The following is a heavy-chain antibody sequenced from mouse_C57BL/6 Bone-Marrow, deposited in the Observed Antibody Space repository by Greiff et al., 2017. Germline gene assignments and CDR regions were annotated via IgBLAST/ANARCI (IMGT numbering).Heavy chain of an antibody. CDR2: INPGSGGT. D-gene: IGHD2-12*01. Sequence: QVQLQQSGAELVRPGTSVKVSCKASGYAFTNYLIEWVKQRPGQGLEWIGVINPGSGGTNYNEKFKGKATLTADKSSSTAYMQLSSLTSEDSAVYFCASGDYNFDYWGQGTTLTVSS. CDR3: ASGDYNFDY. J-gene: IGHJ2*01. CDR1: GYAFTNYL. V-gene: IGHV1-54*01.